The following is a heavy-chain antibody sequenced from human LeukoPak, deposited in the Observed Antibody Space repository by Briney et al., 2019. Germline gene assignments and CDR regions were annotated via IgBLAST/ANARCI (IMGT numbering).Heavy chain of an antibody. D-gene: IGHD3-3*01. CDR2: ISSSSSYI. Sequence: GGSLRLSCAASGFTFSSYSMNWVRQAPGKGLEWVSSISSSSSYIYYADSVKGRFTISRDNAKNSLYLQMNSLRAEDTAVYYCARDEVFWGGYYTQHYYYYYMDVWGKGTTVTVSS. J-gene: IGHJ6*03. V-gene: IGHV3-21*01. CDR3: ARDEVFWGGYYTQHYYYYYMDV. CDR1: GFTFSSYS.